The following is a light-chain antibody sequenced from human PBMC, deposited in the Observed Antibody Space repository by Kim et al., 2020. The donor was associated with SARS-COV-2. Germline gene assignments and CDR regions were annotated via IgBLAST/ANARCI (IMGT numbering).Light chain of an antibody. CDR2: EHD. V-gene: IGLV6-57*02. CDR3: QSYDSSSHVV. J-gene: IGLJ2*01. Sequence: KTVTIACTSSSANVIGNHVQWYQQRPGSAPTTVIYEHDQRPSGVPDRFSGSIDSSYNSASLTISGLKTEDEADYYCQSYDSSSHVVFGGGTQLTVL. CDR1: SANVIGNH.